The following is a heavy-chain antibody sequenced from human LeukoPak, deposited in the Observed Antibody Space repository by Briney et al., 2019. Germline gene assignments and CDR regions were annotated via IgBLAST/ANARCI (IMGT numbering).Heavy chain of an antibody. CDR3: ARTHFYGDYSVDY. J-gene: IGHJ4*02. CDR1: GGSFSGYY. Sequence: SETLSLTCAVYGGSFSGYYWSWIRQPPGKGLEWIGEINHSGSTNYNPSLKSRVTISVDTSKNQFSLKLSSVTAADAAVYYCARTHFYGDYSVDYWGQGTLVTVSS. D-gene: IGHD4-17*01. V-gene: IGHV4-34*01. CDR2: INHSGST.